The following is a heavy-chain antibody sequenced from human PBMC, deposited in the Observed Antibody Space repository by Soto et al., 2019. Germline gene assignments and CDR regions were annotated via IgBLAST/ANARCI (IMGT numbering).Heavy chain of an antibody. J-gene: IGHJ4*02. D-gene: IGHD6-13*01. Sequence: QVQLQESGPGLVKPSGTLSLTCAVSGDSISSSKWWSWVRQPPGKGLEWIGEIYHSGSTNYNPSLKNRVIISVDKSKNPFAIKLSSVTDADTAVYYCARGESQQQRDYWGQGTLVTVSS. V-gene: IGHV4-4*02. CDR1: GDSISSSKW. CDR3: ARGESQQQRDY. CDR2: IYHSGST.